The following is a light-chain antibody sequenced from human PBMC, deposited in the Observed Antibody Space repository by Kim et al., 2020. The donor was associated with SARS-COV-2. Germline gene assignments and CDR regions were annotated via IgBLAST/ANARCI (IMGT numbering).Light chain of an antibody. Sequence: ASVKLTCTLSSGHSNYAIAWHQQQPEKGPRYLMKVNSDGSHSRGDGIPDRFSGSSSGAERYLTISSLQSEDEADYYCQTWGTAIRVFGGGTKLTVL. CDR2: VNSDGSH. CDR1: SGHSNYA. CDR3: QTWGTAIRV. V-gene: IGLV4-69*01. J-gene: IGLJ2*01.